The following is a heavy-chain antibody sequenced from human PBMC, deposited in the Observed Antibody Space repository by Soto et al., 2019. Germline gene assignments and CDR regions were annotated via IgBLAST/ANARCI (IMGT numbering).Heavy chain of an antibody. CDR1: GFSVSSSY. V-gene: IGHV3-66*01. CDR2: IYSGGST. J-gene: IGHJ2*01. Sequence: EVQLVESGGGLVQPGGSLRLSCAASGFSVSSSYMSWVRQAPGKGLEWVSVIYSGGSTYYADSVKGRFTISRDNSKNTLYLQMNSLRAEDTAVYYCARMYYYDGSGYYYKYWYFDLWGRGTLVTVSS. D-gene: IGHD3-22*01. CDR3: ARMYYYDGSGYYYKYWYFDL.